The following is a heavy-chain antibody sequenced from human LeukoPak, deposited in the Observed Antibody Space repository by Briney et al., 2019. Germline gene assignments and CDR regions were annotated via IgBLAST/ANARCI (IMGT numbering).Heavy chain of an antibody. V-gene: IGHV4-4*07. CDR2: IYITGST. J-gene: IGHJ5*02. CDR1: GGSFSGYY. D-gene: IGHD3-10*01. Sequence: SETLSLTCAVYGGSFSGYYWSWIRQSAEKGLEWIGRIYITGSTTYNPSLKSRVTMSLDTSKNQFSLKLSSVTAADTAVYYCARDSGTTGEVKFDPWGQGTLVTVSS. CDR3: ARDSGTTGEVKFDP.